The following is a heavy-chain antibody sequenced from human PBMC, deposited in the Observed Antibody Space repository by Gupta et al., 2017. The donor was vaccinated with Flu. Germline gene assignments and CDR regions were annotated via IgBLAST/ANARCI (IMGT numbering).Heavy chain of an antibody. CDR1: GFPVSSNY. Sequence: EVQLVVTGGGSIQPGGSLSLSWAASGFPVSSNYMSWARQAPGKGLEWVSVIYSGGSTYYADSVKGRFTISRDNSKNTLYLQMNSLRAEDTAVYYWARDNTRWLQSHDIWGQGTMVTVSS. J-gene: IGHJ3*02. V-gene: IGHV3-53*02. CDR3: ARDNTRWLQSHDI. CDR2: IYSGGST. D-gene: IGHD5-24*01.